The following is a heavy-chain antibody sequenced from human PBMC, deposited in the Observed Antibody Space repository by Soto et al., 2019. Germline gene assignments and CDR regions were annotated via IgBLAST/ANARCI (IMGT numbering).Heavy chain of an antibody. CDR2: ISSNGGST. CDR1: GFTFSSYA. CDR3: VKDTAMVNPDFDY. J-gene: IGHJ4*02. D-gene: IGHD5-18*01. Sequence: LRLSCSASGFTFSSYAMHWVRQAPGKGLEYVSAISSNGGSTYYADSVKGRFTISRDNSKNTLYLQMSSLRAEDTAVYYCVKDTAMVNPDFDYWGQGTLVTVSS. V-gene: IGHV3-64D*06.